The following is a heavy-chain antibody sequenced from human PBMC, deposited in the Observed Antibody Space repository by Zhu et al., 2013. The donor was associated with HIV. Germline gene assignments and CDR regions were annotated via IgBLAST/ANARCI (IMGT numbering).Heavy chain of an antibody. V-gene: IGHV3-72*01. J-gene: IGHJ6*03. CDR2: SRDKAHSYTT. D-gene: IGHD3-22*01. CDR1: GFTFSDYY. CDR3: ARARPDSNYYQYMDA. Sequence: EVQLVESGGGLVQPGGSLRLSCAASGFTFSDYYMDWVRQAPGKGLEWVGRSRDKAHSYTTEYAASVKGRFTISRDDSQNSLYLQMNSLKTEDTAVYYCARARPDSNYYQYMDAWGKGTTVTVSS.